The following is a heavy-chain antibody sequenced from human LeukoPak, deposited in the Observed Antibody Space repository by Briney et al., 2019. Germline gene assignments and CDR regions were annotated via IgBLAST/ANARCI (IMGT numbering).Heavy chain of an antibody. D-gene: IGHD3-3*01. CDR2: ISGSTGDT. J-gene: IGHJ6*03. Sequence: GGSLRLSCAASGFTFSSYAMTWVRQAPGKGLEWVSYISGSTGDTYYGDSVKGRFTISRDNSKNTLYLHMNSLRADDTAVYYCAKMEGQRLYDYCMDVWGRGTTVTVSS. CDR3: AKMEGQRLYDYCMDV. V-gene: IGHV3-23*01. CDR1: GFTFSSYA.